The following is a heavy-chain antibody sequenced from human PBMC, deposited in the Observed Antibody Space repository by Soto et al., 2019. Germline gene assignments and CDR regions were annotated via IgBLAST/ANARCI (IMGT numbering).Heavy chain of an antibody. J-gene: IGHJ1*01. V-gene: IGHV1-69*01. CDR2: IIPMFGTA. D-gene: IGHD2-15*01. Sequence: KVSCKASGGTFSSHVFTWVRQAPGRGLEWMGGIIPMFGTAIHAQKFQGRVTLIADESTNTAYLELSSLRSEDTAVYYCARGSRDCSGGTCFPLPTAEYFRHWGQGTLVTVSS. CDR1: GGTFSSHV. CDR3: ARGSRDCSGGTCFPLPTAEYFRH.